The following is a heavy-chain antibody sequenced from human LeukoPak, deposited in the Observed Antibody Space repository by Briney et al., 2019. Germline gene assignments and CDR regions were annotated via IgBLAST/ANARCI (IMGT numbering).Heavy chain of an antibody. J-gene: IGHJ6*02. CDR3: ARGDEYSSSSVSYDGMDV. CDR1: GYTFTSYD. Sequence: GASVKVSCKASGYTFTSYDINWVRQATGQGLEWMGWMNPNSGNTGYAQKFQGRVTMTRNTSISTAYMELSSLRSEDTAVYYCARGDEYSSSSVSYDGMDVWGQGTTVTVSS. D-gene: IGHD6-6*01. V-gene: IGHV1-8*01. CDR2: MNPNSGNT.